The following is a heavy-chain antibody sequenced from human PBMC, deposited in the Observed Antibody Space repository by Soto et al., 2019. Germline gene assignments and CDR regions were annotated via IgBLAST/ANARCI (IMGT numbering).Heavy chain of an antibody. CDR3: ARDAAVGLFDY. Sequence: QVQLVQSGAEVKKPGASVKVSCKASVYTFTSYGISWVRQAPGQGLEWMGWINPYNGNTKYAQKLQGRVTMTTDTSTSTADMELRSLRSDDTAVYYCARDAAVGLFDYWGQGTLVTVSS. J-gene: IGHJ4*02. CDR1: VYTFTSYG. D-gene: IGHD6-19*01. V-gene: IGHV1-18*01. CDR2: INPYNGNT.